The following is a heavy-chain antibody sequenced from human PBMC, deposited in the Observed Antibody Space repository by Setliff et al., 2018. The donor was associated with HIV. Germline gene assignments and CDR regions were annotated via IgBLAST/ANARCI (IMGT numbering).Heavy chain of an antibody. J-gene: IGHJ5*02. D-gene: IGHD3-10*01. CDR3: ARGGYYYGSGKGNWFDP. CDR2: MNPNSGNT. Sequence: ASVKASCKASGYTFTSYDINWVRQATGQGLEWMGWMNPNSGNTGYAQKFQGRVTMTRNTSISTAYMELSSLRSEDTAVYYCARGGYYYGSGKGNWFDPWGQGTLVTVSS. CDR1: GYTFTSYD. V-gene: IGHV1-8*02.